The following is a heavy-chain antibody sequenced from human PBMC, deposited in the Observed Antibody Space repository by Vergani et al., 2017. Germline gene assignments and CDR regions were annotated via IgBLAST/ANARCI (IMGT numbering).Heavy chain of an antibody. V-gene: IGHV1-2*02. CDR2: INPNSGGT. CDR1: GYTFTGYY. D-gene: IGHD2-2*01. Sequence: QVQLVQSGAEVKKPGASVKVSCKASGYTFTGYYMHWVRQAPGQGLEWMGWINPNSGGTNYAQKFQGRVTMTRDTSISTAYMELSRLRSEDTAVYYCARDFCSSTSCQLFDYWGQGTLVTVSS. J-gene: IGHJ4*02. CDR3: ARDFCSSTSCQLFDY.